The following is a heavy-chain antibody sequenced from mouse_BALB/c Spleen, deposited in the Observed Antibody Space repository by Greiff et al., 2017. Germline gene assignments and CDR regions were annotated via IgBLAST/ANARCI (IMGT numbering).Heavy chain of an antibody. J-gene: IGHJ2*01. CDR2: INPGSGGT. CDR1: GYAFTNYL. CDR3: ARSDGNYSN. D-gene: IGHD2-1*01. Sequence: QVQLQQSGAELVRPGTSVKVSCKASGYAFTNYLIDWVKQRPGQGLEWIGVINPGSGGTNYNEKFKGKATLTADKSSSTAYMQLSSLTSDDSAVYFCARSDGNYSNWGQGTTLTVSS. V-gene: IGHV1-54*01.